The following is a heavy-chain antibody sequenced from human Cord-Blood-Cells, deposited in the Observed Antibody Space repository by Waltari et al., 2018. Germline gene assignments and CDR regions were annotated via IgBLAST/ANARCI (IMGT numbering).Heavy chain of an antibody. CDR1: GFTFSSYG. D-gene: IGHD3-22*01. J-gene: IGHJ3*02. CDR3: AKVHYYDSSGDAFDI. Sequence: QVQLVESGGGVVQPGRSLRLSCAASGFTFSSYGMHWVRQAPGKGLEWVAVISYDGSNKYYADSGKGRFTNSRDNSKNTLYLQMDSLRAEDTAVYYCAKVHYYDSSGDAFDIWGQGTMVTVSS. V-gene: IGHV3-30*18. CDR2: ISYDGSNK.